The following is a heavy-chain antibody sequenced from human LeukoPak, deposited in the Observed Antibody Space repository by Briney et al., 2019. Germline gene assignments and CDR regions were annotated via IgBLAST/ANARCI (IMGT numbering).Heavy chain of an antibody. CDR3: ARGIGTSYDSSRDAFDG. Sequence: SETLSLTCAVSRGSTSSGSYYGSWIRQPAGKGLEWIGRIYSLGTTYKYNPSVKSRVSISIDTSKNQFSLMLTSVTAAETAVYYCARGIGTSYDSSRDAFDGWGQGTMVTVS. V-gene: IGHV4-61*02. CDR1: RGSTSSGSYY. J-gene: IGHJ3*01. D-gene: IGHD3-22*01. CDR2: IYSLGTTY.